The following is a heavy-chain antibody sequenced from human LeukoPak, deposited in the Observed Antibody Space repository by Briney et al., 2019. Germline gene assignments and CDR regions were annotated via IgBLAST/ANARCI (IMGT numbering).Heavy chain of an antibody. CDR2: IYPGDSDT. D-gene: IGHD6-13*01. CDR1: GYSLTSYW. V-gene: IGHV5-51*01. Sequence: GESLEISCKGSGYSLTSYWIGWVRQMPGKGLEWMGIIYPGDSDTRYSPSFQGQVTISADKSTSTAYLQWSSLKASDTAMYYCARPGSGYSSSLGDWGQGTLVIVSS. J-gene: IGHJ4*02. CDR3: ARPGSGYSSSLGD.